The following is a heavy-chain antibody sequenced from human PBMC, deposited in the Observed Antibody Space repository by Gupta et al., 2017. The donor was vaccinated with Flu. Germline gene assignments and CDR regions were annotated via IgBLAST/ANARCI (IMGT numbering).Heavy chain of an antibody. D-gene: IGHD4-23*01. J-gene: IGHJ4*02. CDR2: ISVGGGST. V-gene: IGHV3-23*01. CDR3: AKAVGNSPSRYYFDY. Sequence: EVQLLESGGGLVQPGGSLRLSCAASGFTFTTYAMSWVRPAPGKGLEWVSLISVGGGSTYYADSVKGRFTISRDNSKNTLYLQMNSLRAEDTAVYYCAKAVGNSPSRYYFDYWGQGTLVTVSS. CDR1: GFTFTTYA.